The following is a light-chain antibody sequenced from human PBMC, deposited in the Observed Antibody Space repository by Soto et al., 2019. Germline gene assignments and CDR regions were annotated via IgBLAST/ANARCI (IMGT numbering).Light chain of an antibody. CDR3: QQYDNLPF. Sequence: DIQMTQSPSSLSASVGDRVTITCQASQDISNYLNWYQQKPGKAPKLLIYAASNLETGVPSRFSGSGSGTDFTFTISSLQHEDIATYYCQQYDNLPFFGGGTKVEIK. CDR1: QDISNY. J-gene: IGKJ4*01. V-gene: IGKV1-33*01. CDR2: AAS.